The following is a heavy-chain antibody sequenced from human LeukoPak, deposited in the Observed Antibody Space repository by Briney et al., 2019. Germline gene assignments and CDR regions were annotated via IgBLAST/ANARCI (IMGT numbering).Heavy chain of an antibody. CDR3: ARAARYSGYDGLLKRYYFDY. CDR1: GYSLSNGYY. J-gene: IGHJ4*02. D-gene: IGHD5-12*01. V-gene: IGHV4-38-2*01. Sequence: PSETLSLTCAVSGYSLSNGYYWGWIRQPPGKGLEWIGSIYHSGSTYYNPSLKSRVTISVDTSKNQFSLKLSSVTAADTAVYYCARAARYSGYDGLLKRYYFDYWGQGTLVTVSS. CDR2: IYHSGST.